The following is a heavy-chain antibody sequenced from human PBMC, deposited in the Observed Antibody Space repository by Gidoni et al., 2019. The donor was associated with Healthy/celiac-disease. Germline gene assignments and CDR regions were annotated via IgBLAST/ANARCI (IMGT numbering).Heavy chain of an antibody. CDR3: ARGGIAARGNDY. J-gene: IGHJ4*02. V-gene: IGHV4-38-2*01. CDR1: GYSISSGYY. Sequence: QVQLQESGPGLVKPSETLSLTCAVSGYSISSGYYWGWIRQPPGKGLEWIGSIYHSGSTYYNPSLKSRVTISVDTSKNQCSLKLSSVTAADTAVYYCARGGIAARGNDYWGQGTLVTVSS. D-gene: IGHD6-6*01. CDR2: IYHSGST.